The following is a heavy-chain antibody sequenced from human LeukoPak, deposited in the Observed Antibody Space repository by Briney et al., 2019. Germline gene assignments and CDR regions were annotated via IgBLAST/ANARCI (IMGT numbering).Heavy chain of an antibody. J-gene: IGHJ5*02. CDR2: ISVYDGNT. D-gene: IGHD3-16*01. Sequence: PRASVKVSCKASGYTFTSYGISWVRQAPGQGLEWMGWISVYDGNTNYAQKLQGRVTMTTDTSTSTAYMELSSLRSEDTAVYYCARDHRADVWGSYEYNWFDPWGQGTLVTVSS. CDR1: GYTFTSYG. CDR3: ARDHRADVWGSYEYNWFDP. V-gene: IGHV1-18*01.